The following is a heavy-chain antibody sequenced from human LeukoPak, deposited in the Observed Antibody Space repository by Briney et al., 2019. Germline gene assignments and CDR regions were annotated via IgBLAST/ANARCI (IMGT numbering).Heavy chain of an antibody. V-gene: IGHV3-11*04. J-gene: IGHJ6*03. D-gene: IGHD4-17*01. CDR1: GFTFSDYY. CDR3: ARDFGDYSYYYYMDV. CDR2: ISSSGSTI. Sequence: GGSLRLSCAASGFTFSDYYMSWIHQAPGKGLEWVSYISSSGSTIYYADSVKGRFIISRDNAKNSLYLQMNSLRAEDTAVYYCARDFGDYSYYYYMDVWGKGTTVTVSS.